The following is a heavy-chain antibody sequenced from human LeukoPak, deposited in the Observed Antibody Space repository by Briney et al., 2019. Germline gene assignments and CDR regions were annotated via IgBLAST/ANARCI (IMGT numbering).Heavy chain of an antibody. V-gene: IGHV4-30-4*01. CDR2: IYYSGST. J-gene: IGHJ6*04. CDR1: GGSISSGDYY. Sequence: SQTLSLTCTVSGGSISSGDYYWSWIRQPPGKGLGWIGYIYYSGSTYYNPSLKSRVTISVDTSKNQFSLKLSSVAAADTAVYYCASSFGTKTYYDFWRGYWNVWGKGTTVTVSS. CDR3: ASSFGTKTYYDFWRGYWNV. D-gene: IGHD3-3*01.